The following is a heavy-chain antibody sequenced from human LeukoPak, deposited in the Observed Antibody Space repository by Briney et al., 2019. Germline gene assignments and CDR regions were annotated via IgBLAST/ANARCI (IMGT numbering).Heavy chain of an antibody. CDR2: IWYDGSNK. D-gene: IGHD6-19*01. Sequence: GGSLRLSCAASGFTFSSYGMHWVRQAPGKGLEWVAVIWYDGSNKYYADSVKGRFTISRDNSKNTLHLQMNSLRAEDTAVYYCAREHSSGWYEYDYWGQGTLVTVSS. J-gene: IGHJ4*02. V-gene: IGHV3-33*01. CDR1: GFTFSSYG. CDR3: AREHSSGWYEYDY.